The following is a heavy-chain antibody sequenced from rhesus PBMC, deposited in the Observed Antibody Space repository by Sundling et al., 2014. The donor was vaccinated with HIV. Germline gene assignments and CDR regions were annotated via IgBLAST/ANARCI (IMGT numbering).Heavy chain of an antibody. CDR3: ARDVRTLGY. V-gene: IGHV4-165*01. Sequence: QVQLQESGPGLVKPSETLSLTCAVSGGSFRGYYWDWIRQPPGKGLEWIGHISGSSGSTDYNPSLKSRVTLSTDTSKNQFSLKLRSVTAADTAVYYCARDVRTLGYWGQGVLVTVSS. CDR2: ISGSSGST. J-gene: IGHJ4*01. D-gene: IGHD2-33*01. CDR1: GGSFRGYY.